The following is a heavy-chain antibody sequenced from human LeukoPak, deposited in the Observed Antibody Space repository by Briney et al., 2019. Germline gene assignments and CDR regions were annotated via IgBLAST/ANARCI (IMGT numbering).Heavy chain of an antibody. CDR3: ARPQEHIVVVTAILF. CDR1: GFSFSDHA. CDR2: ISYDGNNE. J-gene: IGHJ4*02. Sequence: GGSLRLSCAASGFSFSDHAMHWVRQAPGKGLEWVAVISYDGNNEYYADSVKGRFTISRDNSKNTLYLQMSSLRVEDTAVYFCARPQEHIVVVTAILFWGQGTLVTVSS. D-gene: IGHD2-21*02. V-gene: IGHV3-30*04.